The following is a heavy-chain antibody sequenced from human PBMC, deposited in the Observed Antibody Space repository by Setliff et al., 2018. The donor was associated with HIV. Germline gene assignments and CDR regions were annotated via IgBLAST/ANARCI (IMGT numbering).Heavy chain of an antibody. J-gene: IGHJ4*02. CDR2: INGGGNYI. CDR1: GFTFSTYD. CDR3: AKEVLEIAVAAS. Sequence: PGGSLRLSCAASGFTFSTYDMTWVRQAPGKGLEWVSLINGGGNYIQYADSVKGRFTISRDNSKNTLYLQMNSLRAEDTAVYYCAKEVLEIAVAASWGQGTLVTVSS. D-gene: IGHD6-19*01. V-gene: IGHV3-23*03.